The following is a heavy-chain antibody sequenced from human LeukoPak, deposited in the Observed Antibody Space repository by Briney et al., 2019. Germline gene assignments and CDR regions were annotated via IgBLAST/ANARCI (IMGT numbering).Heavy chain of an antibody. J-gene: IGHJ4*02. Sequence: ASVKVSCKASGYTFTGYYMHWVRQAPGQGLEWMGWINPNSGDTNYAQKFQGRVTMTRDTSISTAYMELSRLRSDDTAVYYCARDLGPEEWLLYYFDYWGQGTLVTVSS. CDR3: ARDLGPEEWLLYYFDY. CDR2: INPNSGDT. D-gene: IGHD3-3*01. V-gene: IGHV1-2*02. CDR1: GYTFTGYY.